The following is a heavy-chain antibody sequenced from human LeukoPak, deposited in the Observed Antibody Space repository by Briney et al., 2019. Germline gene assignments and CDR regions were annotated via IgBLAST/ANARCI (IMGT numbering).Heavy chain of an antibody. D-gene: IGHD5-24*01. CDR2: INPSGGST. CDR3: ARSSNGYSPYYYYYMDV. V-gene: IGHV1-46*01. J-gene: IGHJ6*03. Sequence: GASVKVSCKASGYTFTGYYMHWVRQAPGQGLEWMGIINPSGGSTSYAQKFQGRVTMTRDMSTSTVYMELSSLRSEDTAVYYCARSSNGYSPYYYYYMDVWGKGTTVTVSS. CDR1: GYTFTGYY.